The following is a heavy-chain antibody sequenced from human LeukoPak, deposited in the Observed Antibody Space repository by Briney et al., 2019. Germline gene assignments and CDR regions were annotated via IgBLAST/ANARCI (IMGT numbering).Heavy chain of an antibody. CDR1: GFTFSTNA. V-gene: IGHV3-64*01. D-gene: IGHD2-2*02. Sequence: GGSLRLSCAASGFTFSTNAMHWVRQAPGKGLEYVSAISSNGGSTYYANSVKGRFIISRDNSKNTLYLQMGSLRPEDMAVYYCAREYCSATSCHKTIDYWGQGTLVTVSA. CDR3: AREYCSATSCHKTIDY. CDR2: ISSNGGST. J-gene: IGHJ4*02.